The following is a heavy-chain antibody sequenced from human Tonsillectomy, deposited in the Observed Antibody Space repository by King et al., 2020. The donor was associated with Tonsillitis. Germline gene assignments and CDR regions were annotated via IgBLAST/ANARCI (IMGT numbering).Heavy chain of an antibody. V-gene: IGHV3-53*04. D-gene: IGHD6-13*01. CDR2: IYSGGST. CDR1: GFSVDNQY. CDR3: ARAAGGGKFFDY. J-gene: IGHJ4*02. Sequence: VQLVESGGGVVQPGGSLRLSCVASGFSVDNQYMTWVRQAPGKGLEWVATIYSGGSTDYADPVQGRVTISRQKSKNTLYLRMNSLRVYDTAVYYCARAAGGGKFFDYWGQGALVTVSS.